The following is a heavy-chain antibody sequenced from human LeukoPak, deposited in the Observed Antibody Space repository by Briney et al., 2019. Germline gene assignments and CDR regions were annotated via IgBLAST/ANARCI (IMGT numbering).Heavy chain of an antibody. CDR3: ARDNWGWGYFDY. CDR1: GGSISSYY. J-gene: IGHJ4*02. Sequence: SETLSLTCTVSGGSISSYYWSWIRQPPGKGLEWIGYIYYSGSTNYNPSLKNRVTISVDTSKNQFSLKLSSVTAADTAVYYCARDNWGWGYFDYWGQGTLVTVSS. V-gene: IGHV4-59*01. D-gene: IGHD7-27*01. CDR2: IYYSGST.